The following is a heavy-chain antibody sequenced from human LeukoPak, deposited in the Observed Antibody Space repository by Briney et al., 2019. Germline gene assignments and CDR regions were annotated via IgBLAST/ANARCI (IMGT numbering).Heavy chain of an antibody. CDR2: IIHSGST. Sequence: SETLSLTCAVYGGSFSGYYWSWIRQPPGKGLEWIGEIIHSGSTNYNPSLKSRVTISVDTSKNQFSLKLTSVTAADTAVYYCASGYDMLTGQGGAFDIWGQGTKVTVSS. V-gene: IGHV4-34*12. CDR3: ASGYDMLTGQGGAFDI. D-gene: IGHD3-9*01. CDR1: GGSFSGYY. J-gene: IGHJ3*02.